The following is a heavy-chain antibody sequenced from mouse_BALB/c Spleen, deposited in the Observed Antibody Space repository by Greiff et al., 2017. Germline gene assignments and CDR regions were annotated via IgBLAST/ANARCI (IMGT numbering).Heavy chain of an antibody. D-gene: IGHD2-1*01. CDR1: GYTFTSYW. J-gene: IGHJ4*01. CDR2: IYPSDSYT. Sequence: VQLQQPGAELVRPGASVKLSCKASGYTFTSYWINWVKQRPGQGLEWIGNIYPSDSYTNYNQKFKDKATLTVDKSSSTAYMQLSSPTSEDSAVYYCTRNGNYDLYYAMDYWGQGTSVTVSS. CDR3: TRNGNYDLYYAMDY. V-gene: IGHV1-69*02.